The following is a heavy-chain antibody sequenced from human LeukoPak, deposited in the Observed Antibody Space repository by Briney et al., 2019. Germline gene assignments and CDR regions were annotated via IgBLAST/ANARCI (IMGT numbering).Heavy chain of an antibody. D-gene: IGHD6-19*01. V-gene: IGHV3-21*01. J-gene: IGHJ4*02. CDR1: GFTFSSYS. Sequence: GGSLRLSCAASGFTFSSYSMNWVRQAPGKGLEWVSFISSSSSYIYYTDSVKGRFTISRDNAQNSLFLQMNSLRAEDTAVYYCARDRVPYSSDPTSFDYWGQGILVTVSS. CDR3: ARDRVPYSSDPTSFDY. CDR2: ISSSSSYI.